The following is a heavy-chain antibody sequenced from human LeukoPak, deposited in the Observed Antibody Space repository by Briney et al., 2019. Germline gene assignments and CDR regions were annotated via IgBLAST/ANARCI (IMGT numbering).Heavy chain of an antibody. CDR1: GGSISSSNW. J-gene: IGHJ4*02. V-gene: IGHV4-4*02. D-gene: IGHD3-16*01. CDR2: IYHSGST. CDR3: ARLYYDYVWGSKLLDY. Sequence: KSSETLSLTCAVSGGSISSSNWWSWVRRPPGKGLEWIGEIYHSGSTNYNPSLKSRVTISVDKSKNQFSLKLSSVTAADTAVYYCARLYYDYVWGSKLLDYWGQGTLVTVSS.